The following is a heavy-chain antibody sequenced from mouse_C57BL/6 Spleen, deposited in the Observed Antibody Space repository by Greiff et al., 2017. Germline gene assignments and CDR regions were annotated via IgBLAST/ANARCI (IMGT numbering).Heavy chain of an antibody. CDR3: ARSRHYGSSSWYFDV. V-gene: IGHV1-82*01. CDR2: IYPGDGDT. Sequence: QVQLKESGPELVKPGASVKISCKASGYAFSSSWMNWVKQRPGKGLEWIGRIYPGDGDTNYNGKFKGKATLTADKSSSTAYMQLSSLTSEDSAVYFCARSRHYGSSSWYFDVWGKGTTVTVSS. CDR1: GYAFSSSW. J-gene: IGHJ1*03. D-gene: IGHD1-1*01.